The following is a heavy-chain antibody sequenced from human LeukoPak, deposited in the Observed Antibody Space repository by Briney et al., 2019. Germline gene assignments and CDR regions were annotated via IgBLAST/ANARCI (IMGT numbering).Heavy chain of an antibody. V-gene: IGHV3-33*01. J-gene: IGHJ6*02. CDR1: GFPFSSYG. Sequence: GGSLRLSCAASGFPFSSYGMHWVRQAPGKGLESVAVIWHDASNTYYVDSVKGRFTISRDNSKNMLYLQLNSLRVEDTAVYFSARAGPQGFGVDVWGQGTTVTVSS. CDR3: ARAGPQGFGVDV. CDR2: IWHDASNT.